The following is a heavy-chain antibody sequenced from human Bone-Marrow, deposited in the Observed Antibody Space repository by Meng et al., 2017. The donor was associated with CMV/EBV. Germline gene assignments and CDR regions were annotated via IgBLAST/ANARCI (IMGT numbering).Heavy chain of an antibody. CDR1: GYTFTGYK. CDR2: INCNRGDT. V-gene: IGHV1-2*02. J-gene: IGHJ4*02. D-gene: IGHD3-10*01. Sequence: ASEKVSCKASGYTFTGYKIHWVRQAPGQGPEWLGGINCNRGDTNYAQKFQGRVTMTRDTSISTAYMKLISRRSDDTAAYYCVRLAGGVDYWGQGTLVTVSS. CDR3: VRLAGGVDY.